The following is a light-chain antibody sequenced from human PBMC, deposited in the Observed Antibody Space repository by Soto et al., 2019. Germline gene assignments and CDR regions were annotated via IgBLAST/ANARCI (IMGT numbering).Light chain of an antibody. Sequence: EIVLTQSPDTLSLSPGGRATLSCRASQTVTNNHLAWYQQKPGQAPRLLIYNVSRRATGIPDRFSGSGSGTDFALTISRLEPEDFAVYYCQQYGRSPTWTFGRGTRVEIK. V-gene: IGKV3-20*01. CDR3: QQYGRSPTWT. CDR1: QTVTNNH. CDR2: NVS. J-gene: IGKJ1*01.